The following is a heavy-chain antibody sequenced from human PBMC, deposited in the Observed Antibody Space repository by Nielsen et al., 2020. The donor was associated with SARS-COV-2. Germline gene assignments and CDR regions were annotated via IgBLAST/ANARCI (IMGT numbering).Heavy chain of an antibody. Sequence: GGSLRLSCAASGFTFSSYWMHWVRQAPGKGLEWVSGISWNSGSIGYADSVKGRFTISRDNAKNSLYLQMNSLRAEDTALYYCAKVTGSWDYYGMDVWGQGTTVTVSS. J-gene: IGHJ6*02. V-gene: IGHV3-9*01. D-gene: IGHD3-10*01. CDR1: GFTFSSYW. CDR2: ISWNSGSI. CDR3: AKVTGSWDYYGMDV.